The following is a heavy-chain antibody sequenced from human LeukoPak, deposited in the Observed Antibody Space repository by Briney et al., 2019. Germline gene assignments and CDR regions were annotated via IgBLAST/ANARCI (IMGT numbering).Heavy chain of an antibody. V-gene: IGHV3-21*01. CDR3: ARGSDH. CDR1: GFTFSSYS. Sequence: GGSLRLSCAASGFTFSSYSMNWVRQAPGKGLEWVSFISSSGNYIYNADSVKGRFTISRDNAKNSLYLQMNSLIVEDTAVCYCARGSDHWGQGTLVTVSS. CDR2: ISSSGNYI. J-gene: IGHJ5*02.